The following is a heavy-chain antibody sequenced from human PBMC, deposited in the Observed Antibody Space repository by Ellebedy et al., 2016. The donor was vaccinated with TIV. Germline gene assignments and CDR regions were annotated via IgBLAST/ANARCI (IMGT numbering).Heavy chain of an antibody. CDR3: ARPPGYSYGYQAFDI. CDR1: GYTFTSYY. D-gene: IGHD5-18*01. CDR2: VDPSGGGT. Sequence: ASVKVSCKASGYTFTSYYMHWVRQAPGQGLEWMGIVDPSGGGTNYAQKFQGRVTITRDTSASTAYMELSSLRSEDTAVYYCARPPGYSYGYQAFDIWGQGTMVTVSS. J-gene: IGHJ3*02. V-gene: IGHV1-46*01.